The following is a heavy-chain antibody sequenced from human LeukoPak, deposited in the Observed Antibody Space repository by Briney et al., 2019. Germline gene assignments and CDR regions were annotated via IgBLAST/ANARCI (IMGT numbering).Heavy chain of an antibody. CDR2: ISSSSSTI. Sequence: GRSLRLSCAASGFTFSDYYMSWIRQAPGKGLEWVSYISSSSSTIYYADSVKGRFTISRDNAKNSLYLQMNSLRAEDTAVYYCARVWGGSSSSLPAYDAFDIWGQGTMVTVSS. D-gene: IGHD6-6*01. CDR1: GFTFSDYY. CDR3: ARVWGGSSSSLPAYDAFDI. V-gene: IGHV3-11*04. J-gene: IGHJ3*02.